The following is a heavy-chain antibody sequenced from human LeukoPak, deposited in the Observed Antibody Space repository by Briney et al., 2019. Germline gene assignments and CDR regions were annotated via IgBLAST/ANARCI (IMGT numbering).Heavy chain of an antibody. D-gene: IGHD2-2*01. J-gene: IGHJ5*02. CDR2: ISAYNGNT. CDR1: GYTFTSYG. Sequence: ASVKVSCKASGYTFTSYGISWVRQAPGQGLEWIGWISAYNGNTNYAQKLQGRVTMTTDTSTSTAYMELRSLRSDDTAVYYCARSLYCSSTSCRYNWFDPWGQGTLVTVSS. V-gene: IGHV1-18*01. CDR3: ARSLYCSSTSCRYNWFDP.